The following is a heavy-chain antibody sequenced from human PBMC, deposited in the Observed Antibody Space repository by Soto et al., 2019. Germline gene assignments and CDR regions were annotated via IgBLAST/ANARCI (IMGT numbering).Heavy chain of an antibody. V-gene: IGHV4-59*01. Sequence: PSETLSLTCTVSGGSISSYYWSWIRQPPGKGLEWIGYIYYSGSTNYNPSLKSRVTISVDTSKNQFSLKLSSVTAADTAVYYCARGMMATIFFVQDYYFDYWGQGTLVTVSS. CDR1: GGSISSYY. CDR2: IYYSGST. J-gene: IGHJ4*02. D-gene: IGHD5-12*01. CDR3: ARGMMATIFFVQDYYFDY.